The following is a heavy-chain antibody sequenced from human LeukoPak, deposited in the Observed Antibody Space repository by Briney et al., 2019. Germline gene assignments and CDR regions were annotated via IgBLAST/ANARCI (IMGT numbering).Heavy chain of an antibody. CDR2: ISDSGNT. CDR3: AKLLSNSGRFLY. V-gene: IGHV3-23*01. Sequence: GGSLRLSCAASGFTLSSYAMSWVRQAPGKGLEWVSAISDSGNTYHADSVRGRFTISRDNSKNTLYLQMNSLRAEDTAVYYCAKLLSNSGRFLYWGQGTLVTVSS. CDR1: GFTLSSYA. J-gene: IGHJ4*02. D-gene: IGHD4-23*01.